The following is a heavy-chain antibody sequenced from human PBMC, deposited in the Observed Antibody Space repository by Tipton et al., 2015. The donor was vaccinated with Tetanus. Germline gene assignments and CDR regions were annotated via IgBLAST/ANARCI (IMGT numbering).Heavy chain of an antibody. CDR2: ISYDGGIK. V-gene: IGHV3-30*03. CDR1: GFTFSRYG. D-gene: IGHD1-26*01. CDR3: ARDLAGYCA. J-gene: IGHJ3*01. Sequence: QLVQSGGGVVQPGRSLRLSCVGSGFTFSRYGMHWVRQAPGKGLEWVAFISYDGGIKYYVDSVKGRFTTSRDNSKNSVHLQMNSLRAEDTAMYYCARDLAGYCAWGQGTMVIVSS.